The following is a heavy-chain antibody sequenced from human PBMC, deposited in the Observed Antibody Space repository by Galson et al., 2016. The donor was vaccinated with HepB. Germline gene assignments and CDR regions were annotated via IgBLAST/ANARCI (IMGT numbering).Heavy chain of an antibody. J-gene: IGHJ4*01. CDR2: TYYRSKWYS. CDR3: ARGNTALDY. Sequence: CAISGDSVSSNSVAWNWIRQSPSRGLEWLGGTYYRSKWYSESAVSVKSRITVNPDTSRNQFSLQLSSVTPEDTAIYYCARGNTALDYWGHGTLVTVSS. D-gene: IGHD5-18*01. CDR1: GDSVSSNSVA. V-gene: IGHV6-1*01.